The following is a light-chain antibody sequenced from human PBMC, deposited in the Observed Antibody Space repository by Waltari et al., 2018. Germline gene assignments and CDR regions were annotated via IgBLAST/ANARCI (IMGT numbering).Light chain of an antibody. Sequence: IQMTQSPRSVSASIGDRVTMSCRASQDISNYVAWYQQKPGKVPKIVIYAASTLQSGVPSRFSGSGYGAEFTLTISNLQPEDVATYYCQKYGSAPGTFGQGTKVEIK. J-gene: IGKJ1*01. V-gene: IGKV1-27*01. CDR2: AAS. CDR1: QDISNY. CDR3: QKYGSAPGT.